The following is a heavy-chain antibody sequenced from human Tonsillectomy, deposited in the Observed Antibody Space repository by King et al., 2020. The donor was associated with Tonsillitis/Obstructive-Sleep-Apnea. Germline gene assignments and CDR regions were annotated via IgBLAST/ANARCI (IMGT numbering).Heavy chain of an antibody. V-gene: IGHV4-34*01. Sequence: VQLQQWGAGLLKPSETLSLTCAVYGGSFSGYYWSWIRQPPGKGLEWIGEIDHSGSTNYNPSLKSRDTISADTSKSQFSLKLSSVTAADTAVYYCAREITTDAFDIWGQGTMVTVSS. J-gene: IGHJ3*02. D-gene: IGHD3-3*01. CDR1: GGSFSGYY. CDR3: AREITTDAFDI. CDR2: IDHSGST.